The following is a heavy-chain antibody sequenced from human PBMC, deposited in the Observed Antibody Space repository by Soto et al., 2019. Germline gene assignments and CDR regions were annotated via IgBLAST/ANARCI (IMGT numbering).Heavy chain of an antibody. CDR3: ARGEGGYSYGHLSGVGY. CDR2: INPSGGST. Sequence: QVQLVQSGAEVKKPGASVKVSCKASGYTFTSYYMHWVRQAPGQGLEWMGIINPSGGSTSYAQKFQGRVTMTRDTSTSTVYMELSSLRSEDTAVYYCARGEGGYSYGHLSGVGYWGQGTLVTVSS. V-gene: IGHV1-46*01. CDR1: GYTFTSYY. D-gene: IGHD5-18*01. J-gene: IGHJ4*02.